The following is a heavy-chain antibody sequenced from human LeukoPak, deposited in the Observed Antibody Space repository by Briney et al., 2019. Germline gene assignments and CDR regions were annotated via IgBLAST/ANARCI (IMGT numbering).Heavy chain of an antibody. CDR3: VTNGRNGAYLVDY. CDR1: GYGFSTYW. J-gene: IGHJ4*02. Sequence: GESLQISCKGSGYGFSTYWIGWVRQMPGKGLEWMGIIYPGDFDTRYSPSFRGQVTISADKSITTAYLQWDNLKASDTAIYYCVTNGRNGAYLVDYWGQGTLVTVSS. CDR2: IYPGDFDT. V-gene: IGHV5-51*01. D-gene: IGHD2-8*01.